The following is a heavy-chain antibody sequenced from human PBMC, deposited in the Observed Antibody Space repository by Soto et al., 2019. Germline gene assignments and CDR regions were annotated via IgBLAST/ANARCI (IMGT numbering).Heavy chain of an antibody. Sequence: EAQLVESGGGLVQPGGSLRLSCVGTGFRFSIYWMNWVRQAPGKGLVWVSRVNSDGITTTYADSVRGRFTVSRDNANNTLYLEMNNLRAEDTGVYYCTRDDCTSVAYYGMDVWGQGTTVTVSS. CDR1: GFRFSIYW. J-gene: IGHJ6*02. D-gene: IGHD2-2*01. CDR2: VNSDGITT. CDR3: TRDDCTSVAYYGMDV. V-gene: IGHV3-74*01.